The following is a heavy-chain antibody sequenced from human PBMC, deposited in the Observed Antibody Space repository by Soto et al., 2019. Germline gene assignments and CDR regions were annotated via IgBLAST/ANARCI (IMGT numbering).Heavy chain of an antibody. CDR3: AKDFRRTWIQLWSAHGDYYGMDV. J-gene: IGHJ6*01. D-gene: IGHD5-18*01. CDR1: GFTFSIYA. V-gene: IGHV3-23*01. Sequence: HPWGSLLVSCATSGFTFSIYAMSWVRQAPGKGLDLVSAISGSGGSTYYADSVKGRFTISRDNSKNTLYLQMNSLRAEDTAVYYCAKDFRRTWIQLWSAHGDYYGMDVWGHGTPVTVSS. CDR2: ISGSGGST.